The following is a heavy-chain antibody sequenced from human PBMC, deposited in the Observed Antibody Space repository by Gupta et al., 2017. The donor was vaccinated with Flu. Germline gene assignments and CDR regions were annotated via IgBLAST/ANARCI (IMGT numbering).Heavy chain of an antibody. CDR2: ISSSSSYI. CDR3: GRDWSTTWQRVNYFDY. V-gene: IGHV3-21*02. Sequence: VQLLESGAGLVKPGRSLRLSWAVSGFTFSYFHLHWVRQSPGQVLEWVSSISSSSSYIYYADSVKGRFTVSRDNSKNTLYLHMNSGRVEDAAVYYWGRDWSTTWQRVNYFDYWGQGTLVSVSS. J-gene: IGHJ4*02. CDR1: GFTFSYFH. D-gene: IGHD6-25*01.